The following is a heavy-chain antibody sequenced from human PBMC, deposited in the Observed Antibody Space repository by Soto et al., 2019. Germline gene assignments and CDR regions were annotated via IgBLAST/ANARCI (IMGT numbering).Heavy chain of an antibody. CDR2: INHSGST. J-gene: IGHJ5*02. V-gene: IGHV4-34*01. CDR3: ARGPITTNPRFDP. CDR1: GGSFSGYY. Sequence: QVQLQQWGAGLLKPSETLFLTCAVYGGSFSGYYWSWIRQPPGKGLEWIGEINHSGSTNYNPSLKSRVTISVDTSKNQFSLKLSSVTAADTAVYYCARGPITTNPRFDPWGQGTLVTVSS. D-gene: IGHD3-22*01.